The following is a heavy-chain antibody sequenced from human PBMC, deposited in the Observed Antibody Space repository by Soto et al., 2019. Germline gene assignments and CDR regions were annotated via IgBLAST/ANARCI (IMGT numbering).Heavy chain of an antibody. V-gene: IGHV2-5*02. CDR2: IYWDDDK. D-gene: IGHD2-21*02. CDR1: GFSLSTTGVG. CDR3: VQSRCGGDCLQSYSSHSYYGLDV. J-gene: IGHJ6*02. Sequence: QITLKESGPTLVKPTQTLTLTCTFSGFSLSTTGVGVGWIRQPPGKALEWLALIYWDDDKRYNPSLNSRLTTTQHTSKNQVVLAMTNMDPVDTATYYCVQSRCGGDCLQSYSSHSYYGLDVWGQGTTVTVSS.